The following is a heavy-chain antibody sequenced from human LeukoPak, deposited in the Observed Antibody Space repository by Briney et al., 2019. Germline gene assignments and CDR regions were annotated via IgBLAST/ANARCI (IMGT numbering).Heavy chain of an antibody. J-gene: IGHJ4*02. Sequence: PGGSLRLSCAASGFTFSSYSTNWVRQAPGKGREGVSSISRSSSYIYYADSVNGRFTISRDNSKTTLYLQMNSLRAGDTAVSYCAKMSEGNFDWLLYLYFDYWGQGTLVTVSS. D-gene: IGHD3-9*01. CDR2: ISRSSSYI. CDR1: GFTFSSYS. V-gene: IGHV3-21*04. CDR3: AKMSEGNFDWLLYLYFDY.